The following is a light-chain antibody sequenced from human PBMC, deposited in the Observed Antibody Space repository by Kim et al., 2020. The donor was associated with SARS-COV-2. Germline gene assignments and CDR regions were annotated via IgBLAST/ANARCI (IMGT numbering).Light chain of an antibody. J-gene: IGLJ2*01. V-gene: IGLV2-8*01. Sequence: QSVTTGCRGTGSDVGGYSCVSGYQRHPGNAPKLMIYDVNKRPSGIPDRVAGSKYGNTASLTVSELQAKDEADYYCGSYTGSNNFTVFGGGTQRTVL. CDR1: GSDVGGYSC. CDR3: GSYTGSNNFTV. CDR2: DVN.